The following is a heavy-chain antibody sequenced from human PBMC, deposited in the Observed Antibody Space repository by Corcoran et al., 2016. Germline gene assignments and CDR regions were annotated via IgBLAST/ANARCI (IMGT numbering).Heavy chain of an antibody. D-gene: IGHD1-26*01. CDR1: GYTFTSYY. V-gene: IGHV1-46*01. CDR3: ARVGSSRLMDV. J-gene: IGHJ6*02. CDR2: INPSGGST. Sequence: QVQLVQSGAEVKKPGASVKVSCKASGYTFTSYYMHWVRQAPGQGLEWMGIINPSGGSTSYAQKFQGRVTMTRDTSMSTVYMELSSLRSEDTAVYYCARVGSSRLMDVWGQGTTVTVSS.